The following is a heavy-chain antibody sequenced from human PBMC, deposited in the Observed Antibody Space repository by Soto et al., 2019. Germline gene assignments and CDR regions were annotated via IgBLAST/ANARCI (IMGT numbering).Heavy chain of an antibody. D-gene: IGHD6-19*01. CDR1: GFTFSISN. V-gene: IGHV3-21*01. Sequence: EVQLVESGGALVKPGESLRLSCAASGFTFSISNMAWVRQAPGKGLEWVSAISGSSNYIYYVDSVKGRFTISRDNAKNSLFLQMKSLRAEDTAVYDCAREGDSTGYYSGIFFEYWGQGSLVTVSS. CDR3: AREGDSTGYYSGIFFEY. CDR2: ISGSSNYI. J-gene: IGHJ4*02.